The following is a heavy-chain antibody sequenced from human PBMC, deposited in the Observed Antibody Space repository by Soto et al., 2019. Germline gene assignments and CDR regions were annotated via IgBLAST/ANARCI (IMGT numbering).Heavy chain of an antibody. Sequence: QVQLVQSGAEVKKPGSSVKVSCKASGGTFSSYAISWVRQAPGQGLEWMGGIIPIFGTTNYAQKFQGRVTITADESTSTADMELSSLRSEDTAVYYCARVVTVVKSFHYWYFDLWGRVTLVTVSS. CDR2: IIPIFGTT. J-gene: IGHJ2*01. CDR1: GGTFSSYA. D-gene: IGHD2-15*01. CDR3: ARVVTVVKSFHYWYFDL. V-gene: IGHV1-69*12.